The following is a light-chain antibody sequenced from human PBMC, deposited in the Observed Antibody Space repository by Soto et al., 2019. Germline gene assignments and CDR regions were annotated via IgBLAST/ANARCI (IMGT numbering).Light chain of an antibody. CDR3: SSYSSGSTLVV. CDR1: YSDIGVYDF. Sequence: QSALTQPPSASGSPGQSVTISCTGTYSDIGVYDFVSWYQQHPGKAPTLLIYEVTKRPSAVPDRFSGAKSGDTAFLTVSGLQAEDDSDYYCSSYSSGSTLVVFGGGTKLTVL. V-gene: IGLV2-8*01. CDR2: EVT. J-gene: IGLJ2*01.